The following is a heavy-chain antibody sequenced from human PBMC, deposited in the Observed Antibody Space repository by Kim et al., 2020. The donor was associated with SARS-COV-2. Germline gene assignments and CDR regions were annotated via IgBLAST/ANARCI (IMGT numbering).Heavy chain of an antibody. D-gene: IGHD2-8*01. V-gene: IGHV1-46*01. J-gene: IGHJ5*02. Sequence: QGRVTMTRDTSTSTVYMELSSLRSEDTAVYYCAREDKCTNGVCYTGWFDPWGQGTLVTVSS. CDR3: AREDKCTNGVCYTGWFDP.